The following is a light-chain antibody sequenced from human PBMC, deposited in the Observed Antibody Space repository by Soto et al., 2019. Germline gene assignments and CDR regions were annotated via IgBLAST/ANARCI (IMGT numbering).Light chain of an antibody. J-gene: IGLJ1*01. CDR3: TSYATGSAYV. CDR2: DVS. Sequence: QSALTQPPSVSGSPGQSVTISCTGTSSDVGGYNRVSWYQQPPGKAPKLLIYDVSNRPSGGSTRFSGSKSGNTSSLTISGLQAEDAADYYCTSYATGSAYVFGPWTKVTVL. V-gene: IGLV2-18*02. CDR1: SSDVGGYNR.